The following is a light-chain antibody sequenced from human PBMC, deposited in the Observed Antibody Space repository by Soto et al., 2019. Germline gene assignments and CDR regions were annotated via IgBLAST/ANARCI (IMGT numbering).Light chain of an antibody. CDR1: QSVRSSY. Sequence: DIVLTQSPGTLSLSPGERATLSCRASQSVRSSYFAWYQQKPGQAPRLLIYGASSRATGIPDRFSGSGSGTDFALTISRLEPEDFAVYYCQQYGSSPPTFGQGTKVDIK. J-gene: IGKJ1*01. CDR2: GAS. V-gene: IGKV3-20*01. CDR3: QQYGSSPPT.